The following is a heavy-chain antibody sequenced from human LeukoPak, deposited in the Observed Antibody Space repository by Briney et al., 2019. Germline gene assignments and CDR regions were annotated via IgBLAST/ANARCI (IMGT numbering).Heavy chain of an antibody. Sequence: ASVRVSCTVSGYSLTELSMHWVRQAPGKGLEWMGGFDPEKGKTIYAQKFQGRLTMTEDTSTDTAYMELGSLTSEDTAVYYCALQKAGELTNDYWGQGALVTVSS. V-gene: IGHV1-24*01. D-gene: IGHD1-26*01. J-gene: IGHJ4*02. CDR2: FDPEKGKT. CDR1: GYSLTELS. CDR3: ALQKAGELTNDY.